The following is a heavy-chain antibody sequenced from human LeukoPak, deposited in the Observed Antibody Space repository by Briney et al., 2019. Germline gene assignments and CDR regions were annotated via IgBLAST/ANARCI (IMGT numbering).Heavy chain of an antibody. V-gene: IGHV4-38-2*02. CDR1: GYSISSGYY. Sequence: PSETLSLTCTVSGYSISSGYYWGWIRQPPGKGLEWIGSIYHSGSTYYNPSLKSRVTISVDTSKNQFSLKLSSVTAADTAVYYCARGAPITMVRGADLGMDVWGKGTTVTISS. CDR3: ARGAPITMVRGADLGMDV. CDR2: IYHSGST. D-gene: IGHD3-10*01. J-gene: IGHJ6*04.